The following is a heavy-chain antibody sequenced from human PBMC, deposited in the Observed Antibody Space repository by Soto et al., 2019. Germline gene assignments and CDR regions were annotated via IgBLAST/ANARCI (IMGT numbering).Heavy chain of an antibody. CDR3: ALHYGSGNNYYYYGMDV. Sequence: QVQLVQSGAEVKKPGSSVKVSCKASGGTFSSYAISWVRQAPGQGLEWMGGLVPIFGTADYAQKFQGRVTITADESTITAYMELSSLRSEDTAVYYCALHYGSGNNYYYYGMDVWGQGTTVTVSS. V-gene: IGHV1-69*12. J-gene: IGHJ6*02. D-gene: IGHD3-10*01. CDR1: GGTFSSYA. CDR2: LVPIFGTA.